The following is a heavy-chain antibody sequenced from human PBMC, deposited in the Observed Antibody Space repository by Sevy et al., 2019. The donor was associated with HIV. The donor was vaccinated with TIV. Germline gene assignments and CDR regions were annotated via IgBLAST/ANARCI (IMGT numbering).Heavy chain of an antibody. J-gene: IGHJ6*02. D-gene: IGHD5-18*01. CDR2: FSSDGSPT. V-gene: IGHV3-74*01. CDR3: ARGYSYGYGMDV. CDR1: GFTFSSYW. Sequence: GGSLRLSCEASGFTFSSYWMHWVRQSPGKGLVWVSRFSSDGSPTNYADSVKGRFTISRAKAKNTLYLQLNSLRAEDTALYYCARGYSYGYGMDVWGQGTTVTVSS.